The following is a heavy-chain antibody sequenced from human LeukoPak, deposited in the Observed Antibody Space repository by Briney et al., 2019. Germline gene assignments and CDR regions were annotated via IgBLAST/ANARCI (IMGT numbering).Heavy chain of an antibody. CDR2: ISGSGVST. CDR3: AKGTAAAGDLLSDY. J-gene: IGHJ4*02. CDR1: GFTFSSCA. V-gene: IGHV3-23*01. D-gene: IGHD6-13*01. Sequence: GGSLRLSCAASGFTFSSCAMSWVRQAPGKGLEWVSIISGSGVSTYYADSVKGRFTISRDNSKNTLYLQMNSLRAEDTAVYYCAKGTAAAGDLLSDYWGQGTLVTVSS.